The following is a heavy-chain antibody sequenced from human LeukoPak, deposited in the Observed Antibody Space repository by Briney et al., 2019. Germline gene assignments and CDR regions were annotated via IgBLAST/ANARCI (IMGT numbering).Heavy chain of an antibody. V-gene: IGHV3-30*04. Sequence: PGGSLRLSCAASGFTFSSYAMHWVRQAPGKGLEWVSVISYDGSDQYYADSVKGRFTISRDNSKNTLYLQMNSLRAEDTAVYYCARDNGFISYSSGWPYFDAWGQGTLVTVSS. J-gene: IGHJ4*02. CDR2: ISYDGSDQ. CDR3: ARDNGFISYSSGWPYFDA. D-gene: IGHD6-19*01. CDR1: GFTFSSYA.